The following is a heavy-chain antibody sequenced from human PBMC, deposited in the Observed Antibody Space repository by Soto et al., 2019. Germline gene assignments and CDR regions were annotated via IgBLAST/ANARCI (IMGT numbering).Heavy chain of an antibody. D-gene: IGHD2-21*02. J-gene: IGHJ4*02. CDR3: ARIGYWADRGTDCSFDY. CDR2: IDQGGSDK. Sequence: EVQLVESGGGLVQPGGSLRLSCAASGFTLSNHWMSWVRQAPGKGLEWVDNIDQGGSDKRYVDSVKGRFTISKDNGEKPLRLQMNSLRPEDTAVYYCARIGYWADRGTDCSFDYWCPGTLVTVSS. V-gene: IGHV3-7*01. CDR1: GFTLSNHW.